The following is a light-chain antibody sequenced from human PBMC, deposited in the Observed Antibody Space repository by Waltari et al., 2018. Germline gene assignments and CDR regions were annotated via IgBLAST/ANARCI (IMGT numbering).Light chain of an antibody. Sequence: QSVLTQPPSVSGAPRQRVTISCTGSSSNIGAPYNVPWYQLSPGSAPKLIIYANNQRPSGVPDRFSASKSGASASLAITGLQVEDEAEYFCQSYDSSLRGSVFGGGTKVTVL. V-gene: IGLV1-40*01. CDR2: ANN. CDR3: QSYDSSLRGSV. J-gene: IGLJ2*01. CDR1: SSNIGAPYN.